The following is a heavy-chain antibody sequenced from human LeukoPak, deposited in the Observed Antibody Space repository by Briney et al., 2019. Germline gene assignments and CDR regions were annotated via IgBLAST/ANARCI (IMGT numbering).Heavy chain of an antibody. V-gene: IGHV5-51*01. D-gene: IGHD4-17*01. CDR2: IYSGASHT. CDR1: GYSFTYW. Sequence: GGSPKISCKGSGYSFTYWIGWVRQMAGKGLEWMGIIYSGASHTKYSPSFQGRVTISVDNSLSTAYLQWSSLEASDTALYYCASARHGDYVWDYWGQGTLVTVSS. J-gene: IGHJ4*02. CDR3: ASARHGDYVWDY.